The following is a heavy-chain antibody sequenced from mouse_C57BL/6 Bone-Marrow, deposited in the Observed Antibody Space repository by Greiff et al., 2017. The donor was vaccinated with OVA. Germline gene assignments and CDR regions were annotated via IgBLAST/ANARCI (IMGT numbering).Heavy chain of an antibody. CDR2: INYDGSST. CDR3: ARDLDSSGYYFDY. D-gene: IGHD3-2*02. CDR1: GFTFSDYY. J-gene: IGHJ2*01. V-gene: IGHV5-16*01. Sequence: DVQLVESEGGLVQPGSSMKLSCTASGFTFSDYYMAWVRQVPEKGLEWVANINYDGSSTYYLDSLKSRFIISRDNAKNILYLQMSSLKSEDTATYYCARDLDSSGYYFDYWGQGTTLTVSS.